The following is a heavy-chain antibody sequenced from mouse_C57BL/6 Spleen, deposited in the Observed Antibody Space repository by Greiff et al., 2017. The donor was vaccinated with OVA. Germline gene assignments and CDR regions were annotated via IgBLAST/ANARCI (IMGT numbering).Heavy chain of an antibody. CDR3: ARHEDKEGIPYWYFDV. CDR1: GYTFTEYT. Sequence: VQLQESGAELVKPGASVKLSCKASGYTFTEYTIHWVKQRSGQGLEWIGWFYPGSGSIKYNEKFKDKATLTADKSSSTVYMELSRLTSEDSAVYFCARHEDKEGIPYWYFDVWGTGTTVTVSS. V-gene: IGHV1-62-2*01. J-gene: IGHJ1*03. CDR2: FYPGSGSI.